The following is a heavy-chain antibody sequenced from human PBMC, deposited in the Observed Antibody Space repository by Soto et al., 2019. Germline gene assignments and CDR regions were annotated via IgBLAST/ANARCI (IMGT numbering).Heavy chain of an antibody. CDR1: GFTFNTYG. Sequence: QVQLVESGGGVVQPGRSLGLSCAASGFTFNTYGMHWVRQAPGKGLEWVAAISYDDVNKYYADSVKGRFTISRDNSKNTLYVQMNSLKPEDTAVYYCARSPQPTRGIHWYFDFWGRVILVAVSS. V-gene: IGHV3-30*03. D-gene: IGHD2-2*01. CDR3: ARSPQPTRGIHWYFDF. J-gene: IGHJ2*01. CDR2: ISYDDVNK.